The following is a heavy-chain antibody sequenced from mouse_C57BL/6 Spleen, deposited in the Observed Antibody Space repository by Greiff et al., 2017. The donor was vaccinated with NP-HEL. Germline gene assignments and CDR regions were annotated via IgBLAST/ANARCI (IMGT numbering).Heavy chain of an antibody. Sequence: VQLQQPGAELVMPGASVKLSRKASGYTFTSYWMHWVKQRPGQGLEWIGEIDPSDSYTNYNQKFKGKSTLTVDKSSSTAYMQLSSLTSEDSAVYYCARGGKGNFDYWGQGTTLTVSS. CDR1: GYTFTSYW. CDR2: IDPSDSYT. J-gene: IGHJ2*01. V-gene: IGHV1-69*01. CDR3: ARGGKGNFDY.